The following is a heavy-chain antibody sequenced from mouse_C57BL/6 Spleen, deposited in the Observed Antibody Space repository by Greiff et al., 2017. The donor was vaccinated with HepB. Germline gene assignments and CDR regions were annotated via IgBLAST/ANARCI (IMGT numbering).Heavy chain of an antibody. D-gene: IGHD1-1*01. V-gene: IGHV1-80*01. J-gene: IGHJ3*01. CDR2: IYPGDGDT. CDR3: ARWDYGSGFAY. CDR1: GYAFSSYW. Sequence: VQLQESGAELVKPGASVKISCKASGYAFSSYWMNWVKQRPGKGLEWIGQIYPGDGDTNYNGKSKGKATLTADKSSSTAYMQLSSLTSEDSAVYFCARWDYGSGFAYWGQGTLVTVSA.